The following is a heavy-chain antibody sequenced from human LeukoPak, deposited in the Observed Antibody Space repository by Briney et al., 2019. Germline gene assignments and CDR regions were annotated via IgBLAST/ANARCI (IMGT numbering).Heavy chain of an antibody. CDR3: AKDSGSYYAKREGYYFDY. D-gene: IGHD1-26*01. V-gene: IGHV3-30*18. J-gene: IGHJ4*02. Sequence: GGSLRLSCAASGFTFSSYGMHWVRQAPGKGLEGVAVISYDGSNKYYADSVKGRFTISRDNSKNTLYLQMNSLRAEDTAVYYCAKDSGSYYAKREGYYFDYWGQGTLVTVSS. CDR2: ISYDGSNK. CDR1: GFTFSSYG.